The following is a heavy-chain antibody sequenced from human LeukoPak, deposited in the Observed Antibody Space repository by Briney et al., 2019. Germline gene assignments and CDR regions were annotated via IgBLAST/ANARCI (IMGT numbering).Heavy chain of an antibody. CDR1: GGTFSRYG. CDR3: ARGGLVGVPAVMPLFYYYYMDV. J-gene: IGHJ6*03. Sequence: SVKVSCKASGGTFSRYGFSWVRQAPGQGLEWMGGIIPIFGTVNYAQKFQGRVTITADESTSTAYMELSSLRSEDTAVYYCARGGLVGVPAVMPLFYYYYMDVWGKGTTVTISS. V-gene: IGHV1-69*01. CDR2: IIPIFGTV. D-gene: IGHD2-2*01.